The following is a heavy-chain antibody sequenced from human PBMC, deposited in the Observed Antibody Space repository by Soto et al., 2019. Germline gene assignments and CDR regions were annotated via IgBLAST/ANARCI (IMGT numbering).Heavy chain of an antibody. V-gene: IGHV3-53*01. CDR3: ARSYSSSWTDAFDI. Sequence: AGGSLRLSCAASGFTVSSNYMSWVRQAPGKGLEWVSVIYSGGSTYYADSVKGRFTISRDNSKNTLYLQMNSLRAEDTAVYYCARSYSSSWTDAFDIWGQGTMVTVSS. CDR2: IYSGGST. CDR1: GFTVSSNY. J-gene: IGHJ3*02. D-gene: IGHD6-13*01.